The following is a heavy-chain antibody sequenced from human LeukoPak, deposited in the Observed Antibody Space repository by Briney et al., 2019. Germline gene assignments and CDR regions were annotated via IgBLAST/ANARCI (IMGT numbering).Heavy chain of an antibody. CDR3: AKARNLQRGTPRFDP. D-gene: IGHD1-14*01. Sequence: PGGSLRLSCAASGFTFDDYAMHWVRQAPGKGLEWVSLISGDGGSTYYADSVKGRFTISRDNSKNSLYLQMNSLRTEDTALYYCAKARNLQRGTPRFDPWGQGTLVNVSS. J-gene: IGHJ5*02. CDR2: ISGDGGST. V-gene: IGHV3-43*02. CDR1: GFTFDDYA.